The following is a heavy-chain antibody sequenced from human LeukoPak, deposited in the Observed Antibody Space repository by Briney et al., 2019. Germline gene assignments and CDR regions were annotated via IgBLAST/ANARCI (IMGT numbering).Heavy chain of an antibody. D-gene: IGHD1-1*01. Sequence: SETLSLTCTVSGGSISSYYWSWIRQPPGKGLEWIGNIYYSGSTNYNPSLKSRVTISVVTSKSQFSLRLRSVTAADTAVYYCARRSGTLWGSFDIWGQGTVVTVSS. CDR2: IYYSGST. V-gene: IGHV4-59*01. J-gene: IGHJ3*02. CDR1: GGSISSYY. CDR3: ARRSGTLWGSFDI.